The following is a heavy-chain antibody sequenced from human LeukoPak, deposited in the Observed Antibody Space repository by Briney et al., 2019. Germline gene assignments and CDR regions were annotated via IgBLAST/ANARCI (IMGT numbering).Heavy chain of an antibody. CDR3: ASLPAAIENYYYYYGMDV. D-gene: IGHD2-2*01. CDR2: INHSGST. CDR1: GGSFSGYY. J-gene: IGHJ6*02. Sequence: PLETLSLTCAVYGGSFSGYYWSWIRQPPGKGLEWIGEINHSGSTNYNPSLKSRVTISVDTSKNQFSLKLSSVTAADTAVYYCASLPAAIENYYYYYGMDVWGQGTTVTVSS. V-gene: IGHV4-34*01.